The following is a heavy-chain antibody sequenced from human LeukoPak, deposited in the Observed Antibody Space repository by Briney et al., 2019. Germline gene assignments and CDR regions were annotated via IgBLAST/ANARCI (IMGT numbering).Heavy chain of an antibody. J-gene: IGHJ4*02. CDR3: ARGGGAYCGSDCYRAFDY. CDR1: GLTVSSSY. Sequence: GGSLRFSCEASGLTVSSSYMSWDRQAPGTGLEWVSVVYSDGSTYYADSVRGRFTISRDNSKNTLHLQMNSLRAEDTAVYYCARGGGAYCGSDCYRAFDYWGQGTLVTVSS. V-gene: IGHV3-66*02. CDR2: VYSDGST. D-gene: IGHD2-21*01.